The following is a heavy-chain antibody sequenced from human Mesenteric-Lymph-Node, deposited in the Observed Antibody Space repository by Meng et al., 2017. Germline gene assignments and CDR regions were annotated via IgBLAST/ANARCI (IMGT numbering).Heavy chain of an antibody. CDR2: ISYDGSNK. J-gene: IGHJ5*02. V-gene: IGHV3-30*07. CDR1: GFTFSSYA. Sequence: GGSLRLSCAASGFTFSSYAMHWVRQAPGKGLEWVAVISYDGSNKYYADSVKGRFTISRDNSKNTLYLQMNSLRAEDTAVYYCARVLVPAAMNWFDPWGQGTLVTVSS. D-gene: IGHD2-2*01. CDR3: ARVLVPAAMNWFDP.